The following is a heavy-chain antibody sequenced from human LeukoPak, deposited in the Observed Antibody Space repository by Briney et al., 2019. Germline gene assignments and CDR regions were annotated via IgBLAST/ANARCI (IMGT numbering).Heavy chain of an antibody. V-gene: IGHV1-18*01. CDR1: GYTFTHYV. D-gene: IGHD3-22*01. CDR3: ARWYDSSGRPSLFDY. CDR2: ISAYNGNT. J-gene: IGHJ4*02. Sequence: ASVNVSCMASGYTFTHYVISGVRQAPGQGLEWMGWISAYNGNTNYAQKLQGRVTMTTDTSTSTAYMELRSLRSDDTAVYYCARWYDSSGRPSLFDYWGQGTLVTVSS.